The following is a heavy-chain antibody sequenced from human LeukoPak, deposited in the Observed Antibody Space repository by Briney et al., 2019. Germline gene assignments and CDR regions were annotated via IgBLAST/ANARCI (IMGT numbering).Heavy chain of an antibody. CDR2: ISGSGTMI. V-gene: IGHV3-11*04. J-gene: IGHJ3*01. Sequence: GGSLRLSCAASGFTFSDYYMTWIRQAPGKGLESVSYISGSGTMIYYAESVKGRFTISRDNARNSLYLQMNSLRVEDTAAYYCAKEAGQDYGAIDAFDVWGQGTMVTVSS. CDR1: GFTFSDYY. CDR3: AKEAGQDYGAIDAFDV. D-gene: IGHD4-17*01.